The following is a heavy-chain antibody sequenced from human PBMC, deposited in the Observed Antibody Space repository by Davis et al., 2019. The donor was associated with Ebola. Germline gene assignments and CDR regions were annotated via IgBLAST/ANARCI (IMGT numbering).Heavy chain of an antibody. CDR1: GFTFSSFW. D-gene: IGHD3-10*01. V-gene: IGHV3-7*01. J-gene: IGHJ6*04. Sequence: GGSLRLSCAASGFTFSSFWMSWVRQAPGKGLEWVANINQDGSKKFYVDSVKGRFTISRDNAKNSLYLQMNSLRAEDTAVYYCARDRITMIRGVYYYYYGMDVWGKGTTVTVSS. CDR2: INQDGSKK. CDR3: ARDRITMIRGVYYYYYGMDV.